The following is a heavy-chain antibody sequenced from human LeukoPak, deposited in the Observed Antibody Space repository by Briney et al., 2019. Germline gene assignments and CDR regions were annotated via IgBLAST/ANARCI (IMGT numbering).Heavy chain of an antibody. CDR2: ISYDGSNK. V-gene: IGHV3-30*18. J-gene: IGHJ2*01. D-gene: IGHD4-17*01. CDR3: AKRGDYGWYFDL. Sequence: GGSLRLSCAASGFTFSSYGMHWVRQAPGKGLEWVAVISYDGSNKYYADSVKGRFTISRDNSKNTLYLQMNSLGAEVTAVYYCAKRGDYGWYFDLWGRGTLVTVSS. CDR1: GFTFSSYG.